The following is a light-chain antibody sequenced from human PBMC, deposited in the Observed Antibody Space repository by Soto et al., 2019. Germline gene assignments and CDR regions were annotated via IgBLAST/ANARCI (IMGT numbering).Light chain of an antibody. CDR2: KAS. Sequence: DIQMTQSPSTLSASVGDRVTITCRASQSISSWLAWYQQKPGKAPKLLIYKASSLESGVPSRFSGSGSGTEFTLTISSLQPDDCATYYCQQYNSDSWTFGQGTKVEIK. CDR3: QQYNSDSWT. CDR1: QSISSW. V-gene: IGKV1-5*03. J-gene: IGKJ1*01.